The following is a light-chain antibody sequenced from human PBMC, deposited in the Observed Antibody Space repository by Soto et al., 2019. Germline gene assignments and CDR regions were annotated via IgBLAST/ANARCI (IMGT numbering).Light chain of an antibody. CDR1: SSNIGHNY. Sequence: QSVLTQPPSVSASPGQKVTISCSGSSSNIGHNYVSWYQQLPGTAPKLLIYENNKRPSGIPDRFSGSKSGTSATLGITGLQTGDEADYYCGTWDSSPWVFGGGTKLTVL. CDR3: GTWDSSPWV. J-gene: IGLJ3*02. V-gene: IGLV1-51*02. CDR2: ENN.